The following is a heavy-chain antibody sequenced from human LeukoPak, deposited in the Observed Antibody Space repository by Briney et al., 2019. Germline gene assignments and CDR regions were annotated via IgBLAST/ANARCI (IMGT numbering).Heavy chain of an antibody. CDR3: ARDFDMGITPGDDFDF. CDR1: GFSFSKYW. Sequence: GGSLRLSCAASGFSFSKYWMRWVRQTPGEGLVWVSRIKEDGTYTSYADSVKGRFTISRDNARNKVFLQMNSLRAEDTAVYYCARDFDMGITPGDDFDFWGQGTLVTVSS. D-gene: IGHD3-9*01. V-gene: IGHV3-74*01. J-gene: IGHJ4*02. CDR2: IKEDGTYT.